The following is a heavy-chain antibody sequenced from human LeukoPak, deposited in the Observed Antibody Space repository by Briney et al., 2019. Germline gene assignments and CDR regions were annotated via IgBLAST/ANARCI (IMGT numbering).Heavy chain of an antibody. CDR3: ARGLRAPSYYYDSSGYYGGGY. V-gene: IGHV4-4*07. D-gene: IGHD3-22*01. J-gene: IGHJ4*02. CDR2: IYTSGST. Sequence: PSETLSLTCTVSGGSISSYYWSWIRQPAGKGLEWIGRIYTSGSTNYNPSLKRRGTMSVDTPKNQFSLKLSSVTAADTAVYYCARGLRAPSYYYDSSGYYGGGYWGQGTLVTVSS. CDR1: GGSISSYY.